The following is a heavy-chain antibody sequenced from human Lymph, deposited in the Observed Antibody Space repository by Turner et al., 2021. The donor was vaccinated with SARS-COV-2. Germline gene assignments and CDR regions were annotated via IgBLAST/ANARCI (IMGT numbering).Heavy chain of an antibody. Sequence: QVQLVESGGGVVQPGRSLRLSCVASGFTFSSYGMHWVRQAPGKGLEWVAFIWYDGSNKYYADSVKGRVTISRDNSKNTLYLQMNSLRAEDTAVYYCARGSAGGDVWGQGTTVTVSS. CDR3: ARGSAGGDV. J-gene: IGHJ6*02. D-gene: IGHD6-13*01. CDR1: GFTFSSYG. CDR2: IWYDGSNK. V-gene: IGHV3-33*01.